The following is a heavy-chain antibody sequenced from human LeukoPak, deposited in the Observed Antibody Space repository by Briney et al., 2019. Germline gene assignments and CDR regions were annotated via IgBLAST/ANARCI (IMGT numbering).Heavy chain of an antibody. CDR2: IYHSGST. D-gene: IGHD3-10*01. CDR1: GGSISSSNW. V-gene: IGHV4-4*02. CDR3: ARVYYGSGSYYSFDY. J-gene: IGHJ4*02. Sequence: SETLSLTCAVSGGSISSSNWWSWVRQPPGKGLEWIGEIYHSGSTNYNPSLKSRVTISVDKSKNQFSLKLSSVTAADTAVYYCARVYYGSGSYYSFDYWGQGTLVTVSS.